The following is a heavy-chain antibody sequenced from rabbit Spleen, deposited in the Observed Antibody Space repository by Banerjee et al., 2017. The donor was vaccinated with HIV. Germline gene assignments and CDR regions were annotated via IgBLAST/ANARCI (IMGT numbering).Heavy chain of an antibody. J-gene: IGHJ4*01. Sequence: QSLEESGGDLVKPGASLTLTCTASGVSCYYKCVMCWVRQAPGKGLEWIACNYAGSRGNTYSATWAKGRFTLSITSSTTVTLQMTSLTVADTATYFCARDAGTYDYIDGYFNLWGQGTLVTVS. V-gene: IGHV1S40*01. D-gene: IGHD4-2*01. CDR3: ARDAGTYDYIDGYFNL. CDR1: GVSCYYKCV. CDR2: NYAGSRGNT.